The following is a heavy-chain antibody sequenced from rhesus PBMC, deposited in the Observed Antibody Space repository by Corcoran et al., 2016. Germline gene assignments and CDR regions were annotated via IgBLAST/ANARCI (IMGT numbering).Heavy chain of an antibody. V-gene: IGHV4S7*01. J-gene: IGHJ4*01. CDR3: ARDCTSTTCYRFDY. CDR2: NYGSSGST. D-gene: IGHD2-2*01. Sequence: QVQLQESGPGLVKPSETLSLTCAVSGGSISASYYWNWIRQPPGKGLEWMGNNYGSSGSTYHNPSLKRRVTIAKDTSKNQFSLKRSSVTAADTAVYYCARDCTSTTCYRFDYWGQGVLVTVSS. CDR1: GGSISASYY.